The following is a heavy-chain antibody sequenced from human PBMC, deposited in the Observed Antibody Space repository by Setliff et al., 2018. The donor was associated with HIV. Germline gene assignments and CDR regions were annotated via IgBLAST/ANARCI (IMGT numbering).Heavy chain of an antibody. CDR2: ISNSGKT. CDR3: ARGNDSVWGSFRSPLKYFFDF. J-gene: IGHJ4*02. D-gene: IGHD3-16*02. V-gene: IGHV4-28*03. Sequence: SETLSLTCAVSDYSVSTNEWWGWIRQPPGKGLAWIGYISNSGKTYYNPSLNSRVTLSADTSKNQLSLRLSSVTAADTAVYYCARGNDSVWGSFRSPLKYFFDFWGQGTLVTVSS. CDR1: DYSVSTNEW.